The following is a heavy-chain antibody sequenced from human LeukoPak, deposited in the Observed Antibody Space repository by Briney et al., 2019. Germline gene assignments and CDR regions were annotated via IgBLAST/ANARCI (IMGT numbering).Heavy chain of an antibody. CDR3: ARDYVYAFDY. CDR1: GFSFSRYS. J-gene: IGHJ4*02. V-gene: IGHV3-48*01. D-gene: IGHD2/OR15-2a*01. CDR2: ISGDGNAK. Sequence: PGGSLRLSCAASGFSFSRYSINWGRQAPGKGLEWVSYISGDGNAKHYTDSVKGRFTISRDNAKNALYLQMNSLRAEDTAVYFCARDYVYAFDYWGQGTLVTVSS.